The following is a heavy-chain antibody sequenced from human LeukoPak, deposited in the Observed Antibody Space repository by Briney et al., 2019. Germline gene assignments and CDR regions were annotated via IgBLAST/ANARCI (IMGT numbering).Heavy chain of an antibody. D-gene: IGHD5-18*01. CDR3: ARDHWLWYPDY. CDR1: GFTFSSYS. CDR2: ISSSSSYI. J-gene: IGHJ4*02. V-gene: IGHV3-21*01. Sequence: PGGSLRLSCAASGFTFSSYSMNWVRQAPGKGLEWVSSISSSSSYIYYADSVKDRFTISRDNAKNSLYLQMNSLRAEDTAVYYCARDHWLWYPDYWGQGTLVTVSS.